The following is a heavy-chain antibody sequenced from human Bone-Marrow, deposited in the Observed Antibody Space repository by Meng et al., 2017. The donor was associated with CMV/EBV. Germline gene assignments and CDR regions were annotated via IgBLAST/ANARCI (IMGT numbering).Heavy chain of an antibody. CDR3: ASGDHLAPADFDI. CDR1: GFTFGSYA. CDR2: ITYDGSNK. D-gene: IGHD7-27*01. V-gene: IGHV3-30-3*01. Sequence: GESLKISCAASGFTFGSYAMHWVRQDPGKGLEWVAVITYDGSNKYYADSVKGRFTISRDNSKNTLYLQMISLRAEDTAVYYCASGDHLAPADFDIWGQGTMVTVSS. J-gene: IGHJ3*02.